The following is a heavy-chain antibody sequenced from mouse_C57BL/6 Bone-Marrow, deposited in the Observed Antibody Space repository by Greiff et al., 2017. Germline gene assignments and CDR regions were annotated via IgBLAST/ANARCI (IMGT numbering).Heavy chain of an antibody. Sequence: EVKLVESGGGLVKPGGSLKLSCAASGFTFSSYAMSWVRQTPEKRLEWVATISDGGSYTYYPDNVKGRFTISRDNAKNNLYLQMSHLKSEDTAMYYCARDGDYDEDWYFDVWGTGTTVTVSS. CDR2: ISDGGSYT. CDR1: GFTFSSYA. D-gene: IGHD2-4*01. J-gene: IGHJ1*03. V-gene: IGHV5-4*01. CDR3: ARDGDYDEDWYFDV.